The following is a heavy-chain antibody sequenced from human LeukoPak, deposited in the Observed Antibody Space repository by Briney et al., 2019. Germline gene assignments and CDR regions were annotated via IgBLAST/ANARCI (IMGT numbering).Heavy chain of an antibody. V-gene: IGHV4-59*08. Sequence: SETLSLTCTVSGGSISSYYWSWIRQPPGKGLEWIGYIYYSGSTNYNPSLKSRVTISVDTSKNQFSLKLSSVTAADTAVYYCARHLWGRDYFDYWGQGTLVTVSS. D-gene: IGHD7-27*01. CDR2: IYYSGST. CDR3: ARHLWGRDYFDY. CDR1: GGSISSYY. J-gene: IGHJ4*02.